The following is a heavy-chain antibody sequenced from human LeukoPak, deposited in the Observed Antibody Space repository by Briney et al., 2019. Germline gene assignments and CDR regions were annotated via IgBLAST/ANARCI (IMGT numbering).Heavy chain of an antibody. D-gene: IGHD5-18*01. Sequence: PGGSLRLSCAASGFTFDDYAMHWVRQAPGKGLEWVSGISWNSGSIGYADSVKGRFTISRDNAKNSLYLQMNSLRAEDTALYYCAKDQGYVLRSENWFDPWGQGTLVTVSS. CDR1: GFTFDDYA. CDR3: AKDQGYVLRSENWFDP. V-gene: IGHV3-9*01. CDR2: ISWNSGSI. J-gene: IGHJ5*02.